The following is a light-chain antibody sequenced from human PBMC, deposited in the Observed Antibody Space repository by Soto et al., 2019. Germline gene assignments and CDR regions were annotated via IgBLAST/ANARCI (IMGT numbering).Light chain of an antibody. CDR1: SSDVGAYNY. CDR2: EVS. V-gene: IGLV2-8*01. CDR3: SSHGGSNNFYV. J-gene: IGLJ1*01. Sequence: QSVLTQPPSASGSPGQSITISCTGTSSDVGAYNYVSWYQQHPGKAPKLMIHEVSKRPSGVSDRFSASKSGNTASLTVSGLQAEDEADYYCSSHGGSNNFYVFGTGTKVTV.